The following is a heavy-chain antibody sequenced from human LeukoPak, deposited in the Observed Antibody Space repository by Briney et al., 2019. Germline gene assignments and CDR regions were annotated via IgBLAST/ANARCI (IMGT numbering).Heavy chain of an antibody. CDR1: GFTFSSYA. D-gene: IGHD6-13*01. CDR3: AREIAAAGDYGIDV. V-gene: IGHV3-23*01. J-gene: IGHJ6*04. CDR2: ISGSGGST. Sequence: GGSLRLSCAASGFTFSSYAMSWVRQAPGKGLEWVSAISGSGGSTYYADSVKGRFTISRDNSKNTLYLQMNSLRADDTAVYYCAREIAAAGDYGIDVWGKGTTVTVSS.